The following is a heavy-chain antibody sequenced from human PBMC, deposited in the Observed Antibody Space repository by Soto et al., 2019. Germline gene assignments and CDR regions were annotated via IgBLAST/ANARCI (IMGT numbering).Heavy chain of an antibody. J-gene: IGHJ5*02. Sequence: SETLSLTCTVSGGSISSSSYYWGWIRQPPGKGLEWIGSIYYSGSTYYNPSLKSRVTISVDTSKNQFSLKLSSVTAADTAVYYCARRLLWFGESRLDPWGQGTLVTGSS. V-gene: IGHV4-39*01. CDR3: ARRLLWFGESRLDP. D-gene: IGHD3-10*01. CDR2: IYYSGST. CDR1: GGSISSSSYY.